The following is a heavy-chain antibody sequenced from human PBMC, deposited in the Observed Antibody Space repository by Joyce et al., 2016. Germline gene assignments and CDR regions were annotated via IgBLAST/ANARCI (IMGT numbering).Heavy chain of an antibody. D-gene: IGHD3-9*01. J-gene: IGHJ5*02. CDR2: ISQHGTTM. CDR1: FSNHE. Sequence: FSNHEMNWVRQAPGKGLEWVSHISQHGTTMYYTDSVRGRFTVSRDNAKNSLYLQMDNLRVEDTAVYYCATGIFGGTWGQGVLVTVSS. CDR3: ATGIFGGT. V-gene: IGHV3-48*03.